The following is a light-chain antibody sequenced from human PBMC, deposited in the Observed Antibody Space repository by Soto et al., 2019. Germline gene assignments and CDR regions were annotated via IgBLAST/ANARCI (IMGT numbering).Light chain of an antibody. Sequence: DIQMTQSPSSLSASVGDRVTITCQASQDISNYLNWYQQKPGKAPKLLIYDASNLETGVPSRFSGSGSGTAFTLTVSSLQPEDFATYYCQQSYSTLWTFGQGTKVDIK. CDR2: DAS. CDR3: QQSYSTLWT. V-gene: IGKV1-39*01. J-gene: IGKJ1*01. CDR1: QDISNY.